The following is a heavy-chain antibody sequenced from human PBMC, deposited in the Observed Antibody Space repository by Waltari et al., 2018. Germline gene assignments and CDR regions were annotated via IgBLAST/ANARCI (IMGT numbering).Heavy chain of an antibody. D-gene: IGHD3-16*01. J-gene: IGHJ4*02. CDR2: IRQDGSEK. CDR1: GFTFSSYW. Sequence: EVQLVESGGGLVQPGGSQRLSCAASGFTFSSYWMSWVRQAPGKGLEGVANIRQDGSEKYYVDSVKGRFTISRDNAKNSLYLQMNSLRAEDTAVYYCARVGGGESYGPFDHWGQGTLVTISS. V-gene: IGHV3-7*01. CDR3: ARVGGGESYGPFDH.